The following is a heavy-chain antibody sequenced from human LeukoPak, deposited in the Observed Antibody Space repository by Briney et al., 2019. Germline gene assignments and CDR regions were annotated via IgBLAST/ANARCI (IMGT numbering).Heavy chain of an antibody. Sequence: GGSLRLSCAASGFTFSSYAMSWVRQAPGKGLEWVSAISGSGGSTYYADSVKGRFTTSRDNSKNTLYLQMNSLRAEDTAVYYCAKDTNYYGSGSPDYWGQGTLVTVSS. J-gene: IGHJ4*02. CDR3: AKDTNYYGSGSPDY. V-gene: IGHV3-23*01. CDR2: ISGSGGST. CDR1: GFTFSSYA. D-gene: IGHD3-10*01.